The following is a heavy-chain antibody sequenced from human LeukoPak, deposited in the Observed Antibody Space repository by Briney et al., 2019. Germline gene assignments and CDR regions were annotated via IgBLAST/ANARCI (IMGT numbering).Heavy chain of an antibody. J-gene: IGHJ5*02. Sequence: SETLSLTCAVYGGSFSGYYWSWIRQPPGKGLEWIGEINHSGSTNYNPSLKSRVTISVDTSKNQFSLKLSSVTAADTAVYYCARRGQWLVSPRVGWFDPWGQGTLVTVSS. CDR1: GGSFSGYY. CDR2: INHSGST. CDR3: ARRGQWLVSPRVGWFDP. V-gene: IGHV4-34*01. D-gene: IGHD6-19*01.